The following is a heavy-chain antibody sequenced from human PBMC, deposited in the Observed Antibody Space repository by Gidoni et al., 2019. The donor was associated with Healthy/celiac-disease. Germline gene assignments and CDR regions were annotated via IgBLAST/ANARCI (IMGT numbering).Heavy chain of an antibody. Sequence: QLQLQESGPGLVKPSETLSLTCTVPGRPICSSSYYWGWIRQPPGKGPEWIGSIYYSGSTYYNPSRKSRVTISVDMSKNQFSLKLSSVTAADTAVYYCAGRGSDCSGGSCYPRWFDPWGQGTLVTVSS. D-gene: IGHD2-15*01. CDR1: GRPICSSSYY. CDR3: AGRGSDCSGGSCYPRWFDP. V-gene: IGHV4-39*01. CDR2: IYYSGST. J-gene: IGHJ5*02.